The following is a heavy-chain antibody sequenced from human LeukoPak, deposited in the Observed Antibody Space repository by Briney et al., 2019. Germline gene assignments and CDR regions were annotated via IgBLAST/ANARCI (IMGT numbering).Heavy chain of an antibody. Sequence: PSETLSLTCAVYGGSFSGYYWSWIRQPPGKGLERIGEINHSGSTNYNPSLKSRVTISVDTSKNQFSLKLSSVTAADTAVYYCARGGNVSVPFDYWGQGTLDTVSS. V-gene: IGHV4-34*01. CDR3: ARGGNVSVPFDY. CDR2: INHSGST. D-gene: IGHD6-6*01. J-gene: IGHJ4*02. CDR1: GGSFSGYY.